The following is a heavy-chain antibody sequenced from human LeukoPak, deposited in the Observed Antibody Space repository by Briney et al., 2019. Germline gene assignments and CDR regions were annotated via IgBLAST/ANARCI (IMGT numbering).Heavy chain of an antibody. CDR3: ARDGGYYYDSSGYYPGPFDY. CDR1: GGTFSSYA. CDR2: IIPIFGTA. J-gene: IGHJ4*02. D-gene: IGHD3-22*01. Sequence: SVKVSCKASGGTFSSYAISWVRQAPGQGLEWMGGIIPIFGTANYAQKFQGRVTITADEFTSTAYMELSSLRSEDTAVYYCARDGGYYYDSSGYYPGPFDYWGQGTLVTVSS. V-gene: IGHV1-69*13.